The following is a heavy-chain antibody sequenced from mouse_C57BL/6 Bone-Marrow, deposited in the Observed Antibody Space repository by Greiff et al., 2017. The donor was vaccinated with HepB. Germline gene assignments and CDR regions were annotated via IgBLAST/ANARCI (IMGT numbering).Heavy chain of an antibody. D-gene: IGHD1-1*01. J-gene: IGHJ1*03. Sequence: QVQLQQSGAELVRPGTSVKVSCKASGYAFTNYLIEWVKQRPGQGLEWIGVINPGSGGTNYNEKFKGKATLTADKSSSTAYMQLSSLTSEDSAVYFCARKGYYGSSCWYFDVWGTGTTVTVSS. CDR3: ARKGYYGSSCWYFDV. CDR1: GYAFTNYL. V-gene: IGHV1-54*01. CDR2: INPGSGGT.